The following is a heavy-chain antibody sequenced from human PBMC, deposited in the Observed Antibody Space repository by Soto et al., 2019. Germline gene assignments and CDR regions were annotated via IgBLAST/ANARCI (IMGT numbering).Heavy chain of an antibody. Sequence: QVQLQESGPGLVKPSGTLSLTCAVSSGSISSSNWWSWVRQPPGKGLEWIGEIYHSGSTNYNPSLKRRVTISVDKSKNQFSLKLSSVTAADTAVYYCARGVTWLGELSGWFDPWGQGTLVTVSS. D-gene: IGHD3-16*02. J-gene: IGHJ5*02. V-gene: IGHV4-4*02. CDR3: ARGVTWLGELSGWFDP. CDR2: IYHSGST. CDR1: SGSISSSNW.